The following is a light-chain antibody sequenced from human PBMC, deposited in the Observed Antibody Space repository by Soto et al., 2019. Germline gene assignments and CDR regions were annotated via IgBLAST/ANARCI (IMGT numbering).Light chain of an antibody. Sequence: EIVMTHSPATLSVSPGERATFSCCASQSVSSNLAWYQQKPGQAPRLLMYEASTRATGIPARFSGGGSGTDFTLTISSLEPEDFAVYYCQQRSNWSSITFGQGTRLEIK. J-gene: IGKJ5*01. CDR2: EAS. CDR1: QSVSSN. V-gene: IGKV3-11*01. CDR3: QQRSNWSSIT.